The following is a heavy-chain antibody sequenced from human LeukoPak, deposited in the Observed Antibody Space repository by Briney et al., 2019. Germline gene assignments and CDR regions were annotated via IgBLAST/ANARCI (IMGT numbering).Heavy chain of an antibody. J-gene: IGHJ2*01. Sequence: GGSLRLSCAASGFTFSTYGMNWVRQAPGKGLEWVSTISGSGDSTYYADSVKGRFTISRDNSRNTLYLQMNSLRAEDTAVYYCAKDRVVAATNWYFDLWGRGTLVSVSS. CDR1: GFTFSTYG. CDR2: ISGSGDST. CDR3: AKDRVVAATNWYFDL. D-gene: IGHD2-15*01. V-gene: IGHV3-23*01.